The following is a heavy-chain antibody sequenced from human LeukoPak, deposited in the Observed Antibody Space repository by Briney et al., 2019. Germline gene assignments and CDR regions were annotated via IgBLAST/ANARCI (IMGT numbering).Heavy chain of an antibody. V-gene: IGHV3-64*01. CDR1: GFTFSSYA. J-gene: IGHJ1*01. CDR3: ARENGLGYCSSTSCYRYFQH. D-gene: IGHD2-2*02. Sequence: GGSLRLSCAASGFTFSSYAMHWVRQAPGKGLEYVSAISSNGGSTYYANSVKGRFTISRDNSKNTLYLQMGSLRAEDMAVYYCARENGLGYCSSTSCYRYFQHWGQGTLVTVSS. CDR2: ISSNGGST.